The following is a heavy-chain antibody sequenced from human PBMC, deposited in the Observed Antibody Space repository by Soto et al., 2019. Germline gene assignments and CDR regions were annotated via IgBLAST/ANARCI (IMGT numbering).Heavy chain of an antibody. CDR2: ISGSGGST. J-gene: IGHJ5*02. CDR1: GFTFSSYA. Sequence: PGGSLRLSCAASGFTFSSYAMSWVRQAPGKGLEWVSAISGSGGSTYYADSVKGRFTISRDNSKNTLYLQMNSLRAEDTAVYYCAKLLRPPYGSRSCGWFDPWGQGTLVTVSS. CDR3: AKLLRPPYGSRSCGWFDP. V-gene: IGHV3-23*01. D-gene: IGHD6-13*01.